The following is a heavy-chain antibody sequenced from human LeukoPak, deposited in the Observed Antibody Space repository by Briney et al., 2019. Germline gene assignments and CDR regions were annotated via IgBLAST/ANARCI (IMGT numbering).Heavy chain of an antibody. CDR2: IYYSGST. V-gene: IGHV4-61*05. D-gene: IGHD3-22*01. J-gene: IGHJ4*02. Sequence: SETLSLTCTVSGGSISNSSYYWSWVRQPPGKGLEWIGYIYYSGSTKYNPSLKGRATISVDTSKNQFSLKLSSVTAADTAVYYCARHKDHYDSSGYYSPSDYWGQGTLVTVSS. CDR3: ARHKDHYDSSGYYSPSDY. CDR1: GGSISNSSYY.